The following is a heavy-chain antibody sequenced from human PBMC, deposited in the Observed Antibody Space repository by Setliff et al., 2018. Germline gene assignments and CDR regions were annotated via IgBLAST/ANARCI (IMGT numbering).Heavy chain of an antibody. J-gene: IGHJ4*02. V-gene: IGHV3-7*01. Sequence: GGSLRLSCAASGFSLRIFWMSWVRQTPGRGLEWVATIKQDGSEKSYADSVKGRFTISRDNAKNSLFLQMNSLRAEDTAIYFCARDRGGGLYDYWGLGTLVTVSS. CDR3: ARDRGGGLYDY. D-gene: IGHD3-16*01. CDR2: IKQDGSEK. CDR1: GFSLRIFW.